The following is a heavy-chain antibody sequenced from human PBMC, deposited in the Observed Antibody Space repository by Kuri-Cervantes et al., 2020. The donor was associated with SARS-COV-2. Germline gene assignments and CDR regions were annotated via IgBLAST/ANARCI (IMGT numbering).Heavy chain of an antibody. CDR3: AKVFGVGSNIKYFDY. J-gene: IGHJ4*02. CDR2: ISWDGGST. V-gene: IGHV3-43D*03. Sequence: GGSLRLSCAASGFPFNDYYFTWIRQAPGKGLEWVSLISWDGGSTYYADSVKGRFTISRDNSKNSLYLQMNSLRAEDTALYYCAKVFGVGSNIKYFDYWGQGTVVTVSS. CDR1: GFPFNDYY. D-gene: IGHD3-10*02.